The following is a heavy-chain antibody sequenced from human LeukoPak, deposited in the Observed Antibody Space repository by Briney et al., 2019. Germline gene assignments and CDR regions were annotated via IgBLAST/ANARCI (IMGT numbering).Heavy chain of an antibody. CDR3: ARLLHFERSVYRPVDF. D-gene: IGHD3-22*01. V-gene: IGHV3-7*01. CDR1: GFTFSSHS. J-gene: IGHJ4*02. Sequence: PGGSLRLSCAASGFTFSSHSMSWVRQAPGKRLEWVANVREDGSEINYADSVKGQFTISRDNARNSLYLQMNILRAEDTAIYFCARLLHFERSVYRPVDFWGQGTLVSVSS. CDR2: VREDGSEI.